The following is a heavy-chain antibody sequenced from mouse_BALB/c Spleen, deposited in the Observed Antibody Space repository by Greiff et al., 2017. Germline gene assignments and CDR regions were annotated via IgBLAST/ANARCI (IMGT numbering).Heavy chain of an antibody. CDR3: ARGDGYYGAMDY. V-gene: IGHV5-4*02. D-gene: IGHD2-3*01. CDR2: ISDGGSYT. CDR1: GFTFSDYY. J-gene: IGHJ4*01. Sequence: VQLKESGGGLVKPGGSLKLSCAASGFTFSDYYMYWVRQTPEKRLEWVATISDGGSYTYYPDSVKGRFTISRDNAKNNLYLQMSSLKSEDTAMYYCARGDGYYGAMDYWGQGTSVTVSS.